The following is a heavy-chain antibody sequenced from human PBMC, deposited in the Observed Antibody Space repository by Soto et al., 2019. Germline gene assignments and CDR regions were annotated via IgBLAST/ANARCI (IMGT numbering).Heavy chain of an antibody. CDR1: RASISGCDYY. V-gene: IGHV4-39*01. D-gene: IGHD1-1*01. CDR2: ICSSGST. CDR3: ARHRRATGKYAQHLDS. J-gene: IGHJ4*02. Sequence: SETLSLTCTVSRASISGCDYYWGWVRQPPGKGLAWIGSICSSGSTYYNPSLKSRVTISVDTSKNQFSLRLTSVTAADAAVYYCARHRRATGKYAQHLDSWGQGILVTVSS.